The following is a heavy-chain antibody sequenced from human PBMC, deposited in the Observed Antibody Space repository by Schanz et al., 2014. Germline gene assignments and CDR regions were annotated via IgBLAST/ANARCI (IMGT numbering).Heavy chain of an antibody. CDR2: ISTDGTNT. Sequence: EVQLVESGGCLIQPGGSLRLSCAVSGFTVNTNYMSWVRQAPGKGLEKVAAISTDGTNTYYAASVRGRFTISRDNSKNTVYLQMDSLRSEDTAVYYCTRDRGALVTHNDALNLWGQGTMVSVSS. CDR1: GFTVNTNY. J-gene: IGHJ3*01. V-gene: IGHV3-66*03. D-gene: IGHD2-8*02. CDR3: TRDRGALVTHNDALNL.